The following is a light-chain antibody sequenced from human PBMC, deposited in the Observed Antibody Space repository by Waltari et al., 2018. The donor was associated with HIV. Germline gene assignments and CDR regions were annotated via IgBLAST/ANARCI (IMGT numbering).Light chain of an antibody. CDR2: SNN. CDR1: RSNLGSNT. J-gene: IGLJ2*01. Sequence: QSVLTQPPSASGPPGQSVTISCSGSRSNLGSNTVNWYQKFPGTAPKLLIYSNNQRPSGVPDRFSGSKSGTSASLAISGLQSEDEADYYCAAWDDSLVVFGGGTKLTVL. CDR3: AAWDDSLVV. V-gene: IGLV1-44*01.